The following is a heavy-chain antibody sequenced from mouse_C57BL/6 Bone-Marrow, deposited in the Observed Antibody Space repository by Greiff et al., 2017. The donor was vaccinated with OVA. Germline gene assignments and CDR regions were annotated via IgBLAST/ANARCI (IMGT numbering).Heavy chain of an antibody. CDR1: GFTFTNYY. CDR2: IRNKPNGSTT. J-gene: IGHJ2*01. V-gene: IGHV7-3*01. Sequence: DVKLVESGGGLVQPGDSLSLSCAASGFTFTNYYMSWVRQPPGKALEWLAFIRNKPNGSTTEYSASVKGRFTISRDNSHSILYLQMNALRAEDSATYYCARYKGRVAVDYFDYWGQGTALTVSS. D-gene: IGHD1-1*01. CDR3: ARYKGRVAVDYFDY.